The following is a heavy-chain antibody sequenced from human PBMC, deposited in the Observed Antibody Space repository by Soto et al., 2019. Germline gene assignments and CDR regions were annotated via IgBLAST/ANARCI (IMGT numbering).Heavy chain of an antibody. CDR3: AKGFSGYLAIE. CDR1: GITFSSYA. J-gene: IGHJ4*02. Sequence: GWSLRLSCAASGITFSSYAMSWVRQAPGKGLEWVSAISGSGGSTYYADSVKGRFTISRDNSKNTLYLQMNSLRAEDTAVYHCAKGFSGYLAIEWGQGTLVTVSS. CDR2: ISGSGGST. V-gene: IGHV3-23*01. D-gene: IGHD3-22*01.